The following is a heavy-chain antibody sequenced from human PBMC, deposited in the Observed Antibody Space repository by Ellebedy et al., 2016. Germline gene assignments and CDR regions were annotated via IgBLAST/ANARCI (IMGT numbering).Heavy chain of an antibody. Sequence: ASVKVSXXASGYTFTSYGICWVRQAPGQGLEWMGWISAYNGNTNYAQKLQGRVTMTTDTSTSTAYMELRSLRSDDTAVYYSARDRPRDTGNDAFDIWGQGTMVAVSS. CDR3: ARDRPRDTGNDAFDI. J-gene: IGHJ3*02. V-gene: IGHV1-18*01. CDR1: GYTFTSYG. D-gene: IGHD5-18*01. CDR2: ISAYNGNT.